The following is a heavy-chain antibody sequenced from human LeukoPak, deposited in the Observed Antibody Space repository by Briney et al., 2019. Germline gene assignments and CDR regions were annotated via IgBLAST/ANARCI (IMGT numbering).Heavy chain of an antibody. D-gene: IGHD3-22*01. CDR1: GGSISSYY. J-gene: IGHJ4*02. Sequence: SETLSLTCTVSGGSISSYYWSWIRQPAGKGLEWIGRIYTSGSTNYNPSLKSRVTISVDTSKNQFSLKLSSVTAADTAVYYCARAPYYDSSGYPFDYWGQGTLVTVSS. V-gene: IGHV4-4*07. CDR3: ARAPYYDSSGYPFDY. CDR2: IYTSGST.